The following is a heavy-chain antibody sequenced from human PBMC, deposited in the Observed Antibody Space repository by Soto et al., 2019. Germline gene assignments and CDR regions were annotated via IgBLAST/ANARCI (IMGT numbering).Heavy chain of an antibody. CDR1: RFTFDDYG. CDR3: ARDLGYCSGGSCPRSWYGMDV. Sequence: SGGSLRLSCAASRFTFDDYGMSWVRQAPGKGLGWVSGINWNGGSTGYADSVKGRFTISRDNAKNSLYLQMNSLRAEDTALYYCARDLGYCSGGSCPRSWYGMDVWGQGTTVTVSS. J-gene: IGHJ6*02. V-gene: IGHV3-20*04. CDR2: INWNGGST. D-gene: IGHD2-15*01.